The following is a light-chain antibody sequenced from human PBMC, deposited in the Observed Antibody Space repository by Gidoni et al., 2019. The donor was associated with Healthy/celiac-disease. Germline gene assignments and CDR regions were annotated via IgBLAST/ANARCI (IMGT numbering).Light chain of an antibody. V-gene: IGLV2-23*01. CDR2: EGS. J-gene: IGLJ2*01. CDR3: CSAAGSSTRVV. CDR1: SSDVGSYNL. Sequence: SALTQPASVSGSPGQPITISCTGTSSDVGSYNLVSWYQQTPGKAPKLMLYEGSKRPPGVSNRSSGSKAGTTSFLTTAGRLAEDEADYFCCSAAGSSTRVVFGGGTKLTVL.